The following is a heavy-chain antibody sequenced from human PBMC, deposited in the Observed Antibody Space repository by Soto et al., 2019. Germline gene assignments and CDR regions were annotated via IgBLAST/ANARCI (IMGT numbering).Heavy chain of an antibody. Sequence: PSETLSLTCAVYGGSFSGYYWTWIRQSPGKGLECIGQISYSGSTNYNPSLKSRVFISIGTSNNQFFLELTSVTAADTAVYYCARACAQYDSGTYEGGYYYFESWGQGTPVTVSS. CDR2: ISYSGST. CDR1: GGSFSGYY. CDR3: ARACAQYDSGTYEGGYYYFES. V-gene: IGHV4-34*01. J-gene: IGHJ4*02. D-gene: IGHD3-10*01.